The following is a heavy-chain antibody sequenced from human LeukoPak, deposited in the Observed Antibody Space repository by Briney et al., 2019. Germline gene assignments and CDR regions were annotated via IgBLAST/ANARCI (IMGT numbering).Heavy chain of an antibody. CDR2: IKQDGSEK. CDR1: GFTFSSYW. Sequence: VGSLRLSCAASGFTFSSYWMSWVRQAPGKGLEWVANIKQDGSEKYYVDSVKGRFTISRDNAKNSLYLQMNSLRAEDTAVYYCARDIRRGYYYDSSGYYFSYWGQGTLVTVSS. V-gene: IGHV3-7*01. D-gene: IGHD3-22*01. CDR3: ARDIRRGYYYDSSGYYFSY. J-gene: IGHJ4*02.